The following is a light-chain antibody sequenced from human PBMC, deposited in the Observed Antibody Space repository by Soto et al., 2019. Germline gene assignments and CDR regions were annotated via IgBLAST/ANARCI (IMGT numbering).Light chain of an antibody. V-gene: IGLV2-14*01. CDR2: EVS. CDR3: SSYTSSSTLV. CDR1: TSDVGGYTY. Sequence: SVLTQPASVSGSPGQSITISCTGTTSDVGGYTYVSWYQQHPGKAPKLMIYEVSNRPSGVSNRFSGSKSGNTASLTISGLQAEDEGDYYCSSYTSSSTLVFGGGTQLTVL. J-gene: IGLJ2*01.